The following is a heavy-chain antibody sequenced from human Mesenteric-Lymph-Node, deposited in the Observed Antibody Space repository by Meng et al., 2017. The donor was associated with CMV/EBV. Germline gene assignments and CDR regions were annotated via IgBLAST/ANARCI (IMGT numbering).Heavy chain of an antibody. CDR1: Y. CDR2: IKTSSGGT. Sequence: YMQVVQQAPGQRLECMGRIKTSSGGTNYEQEFKGRVTMTRDTSISTAYMELSRLRSDDTAVYYCASIQPTKYCSSTSCYVQGGWFDPWGQGTLVTVSS. J-gene: IGHJ5*02. CDR3: ASIQPTKYCSSTSCYVQGGWFDP. V-gene: IGHV1-2*06. D-gene: IGHD2-2*01.